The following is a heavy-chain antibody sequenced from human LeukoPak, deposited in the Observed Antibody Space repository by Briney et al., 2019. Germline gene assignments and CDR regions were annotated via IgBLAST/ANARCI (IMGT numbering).Heavy chain of an antibody. D-gene: IGHD3-22*01. CDR3: ARHGEGYYDSSGYSWFDP. Sequence: SETLSLTCTVSGGSISSSSYYWGWIPQPPGKGLEWIGSIYYSGSTYYNPSLKSRVTISVDTSKNQFSLKLSSVTAADTAVYYCARHGEGYYDSSGYSWFDPWGQGTLVTVSS. CDR2: IYYSGST. V-gene: IGHV4-39*01. CDR1: GGSISSSSYY. J-gene: IGHJ5*02.